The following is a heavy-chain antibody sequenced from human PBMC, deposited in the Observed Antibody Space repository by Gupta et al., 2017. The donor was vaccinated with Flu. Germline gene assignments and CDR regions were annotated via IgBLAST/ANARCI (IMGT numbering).Heavy chain of an antibody. Sequence: VPLLESGGGVVQPGESLRLSCVVSGLTFSDYAMNWVRQAPGKGLEWLSTVGAGGDRKYYEDSVMGRFTISRDNSKNTIYLQMNSLTGDDTAGDYCAKDRSGNPAIDYWGQGARGTVSA. CDR3: AKDRSGNPAIDY. V-gene: IGHV3-23*01. J-gene: IGHJ4*02. D-gene: IGHD6-13*01. CDR1: GLTFSDYA. CDR2: VGAGGDRK.